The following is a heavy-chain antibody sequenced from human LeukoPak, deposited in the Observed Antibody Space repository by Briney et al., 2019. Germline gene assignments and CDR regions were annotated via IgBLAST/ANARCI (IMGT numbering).Heavy chain of an antibody. D-gene: IGHD2-2*02. CDR3: ARGPGAAAIPGYYYYYYMDV. Sequence: PSETLSLTCAVHGGSFSGYYWSWIRQPPGKGLEWIGEINHSGSTNYNPSLKSRVTISVDTSKNQFSLKLSSVTAADTAVYYCARGPGAAAIPGYYYYYYMDVWGKGTTVTVSS. CDR1: GGSFSGYY. J-gene: IGHJ6*03. CDR2: INHSGST. V-gene: IGHV4-34*01.